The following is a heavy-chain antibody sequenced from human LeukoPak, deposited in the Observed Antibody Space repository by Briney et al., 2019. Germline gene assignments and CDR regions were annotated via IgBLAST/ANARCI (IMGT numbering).Heavy chain of an antibody. CDR3: AFRWLQFDY. CDR2: ISGDAVSA. J-gene: IGHJ4*02. Sequence: GGSLRLSCAASGLTNDEYAMFGVRQAPGKGLEWVSLISGDAVSAYYADSVKGRFTISRDNSKNSLYLQMNSLRTEDTALYYCAFRWLQFDYWGQGILVTVSS. V-gene: IGHV3-43*02. CDR1: GLTNDEYA. D-gene: IGHD5-24*01.